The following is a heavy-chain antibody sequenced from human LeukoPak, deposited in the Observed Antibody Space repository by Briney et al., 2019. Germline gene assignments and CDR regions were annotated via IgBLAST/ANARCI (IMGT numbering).Heavy chain of an antibody. CDR3: ARDPSTMVRGVMGSIDY. V-gene: IGHV3-23*01. Sequence: GGSLRLSCAASGFTFSSYAMSWVRQAPGKGLEWVSAISGSGGSTYYADSVKGRFTISRDNSKNTLYLQMNSLRAEDTAVYYCARDPSTMVRGVMGSIDYWGQGTLVTVSS. CDR1: GFTFSSYA. CDR2: ISGSGGST. D-gene: IGHD3-10*01. J-gene: IGHJ4*02.